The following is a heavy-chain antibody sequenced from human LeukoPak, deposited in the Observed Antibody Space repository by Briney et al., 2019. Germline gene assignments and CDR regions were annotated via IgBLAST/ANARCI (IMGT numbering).Heavy chain of an antibody. CDR3: SRHEALPGDY. D-gene: IGHD2-21*02. Sequence: PGGSLRLSCAASGFTVSTNCMTWVRQASGKGLEWVGHIRTKAYNYATAYAASVRGRFTISRDDSKNTAYLQMNSLKTEDTAVYYCSRHEALPGDYWGQGTLVTVSS. V-gene: IGHV3-73*01. CDR2: IRTKAYNYAT. J-gene: IGHJ4*02. CDR1: GFTVSTNC.